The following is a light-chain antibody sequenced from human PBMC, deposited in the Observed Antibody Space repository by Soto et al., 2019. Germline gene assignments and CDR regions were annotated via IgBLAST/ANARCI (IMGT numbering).Light chain of an antibody. CDR2: RNT. J-gene: IGLJ1*01. CDR3: EAWDDSLSGHV. Sequence: VLTQPPPASGAPRQTVTHSFFWNRPNIGNNYVCWYQQLPGAAPKLLIYRNTQRPSGVPDRFSGSKSGTAASLAISGLRSEDEADYFCEAWDDSLSGHVFGTGTKVTVL. V-gene: IGLV1-47*01. CDR1: RPNIGNNY.